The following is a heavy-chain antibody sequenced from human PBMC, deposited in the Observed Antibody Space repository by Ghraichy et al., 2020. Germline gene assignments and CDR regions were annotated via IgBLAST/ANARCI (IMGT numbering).Heavy chain of an antibody. Sequence: GSLRLSCAASGFTFSSYGMHWVRQAPGKGMEWVAVIWYDGSNKYYVDSVKGRFTISRDNSKNTLYLQMNSLRGEDTAVYDCARDKSIAAPNIFDYWGQGTLVTVSS. D-gene: IGHD6-6*01. CDR3: ARDKSIAAPNIFDY. CDR2: IWYDGSNK. V-gene: IGHV3-33*01. CDR1: GFTFSSYG. J-gene: IGHJ4*02.